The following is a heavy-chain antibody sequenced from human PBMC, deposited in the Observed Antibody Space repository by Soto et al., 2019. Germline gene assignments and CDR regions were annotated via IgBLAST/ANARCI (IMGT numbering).Heavy chain of an antibody. CDR2: IKSKTDGGTT. CDR3: TTDEVAAAGTEGPDTGYYYYYGMDV. D-gene: IGHD6-13*01. V-gene: IGHV3-15*07. J-gene: IGHJ6*02. Sequence: PGGSLRLSCAASGFTFSNAWMNWVRQAPGKGLEWVGRIKSKTDGGTTDYAAPVKGRFTISRDDSKNTLYLQMNSLKTEDTAVYYCTTDEVAAAGTEGPDTGYYYYYGMDVWGQGTTVTVSS. CDR1: GFTFSNAW.